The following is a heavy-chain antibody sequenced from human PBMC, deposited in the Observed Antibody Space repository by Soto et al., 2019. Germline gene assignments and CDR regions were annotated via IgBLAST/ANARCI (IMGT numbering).Heavy chain of an antibody. V-gene: IGHV4-39*02. Sequence: QWQLQESGPGLAKPSETLSLTCTVSGDSISDDNYYWAWVRQPPGKALEWIGDGTYAGTNYYNPSHKNRVTISIDTSKNHCSLRLNPVIAADTDVYFCVSHHHHPNVGPWGQRTLVTVSS. CDR3: VSHHHHPNVGP. CDR2: GTYAGTN. J-gene: IGHJ5*02. D-gene: IGHD1-1*01. CDR1: GDSISDDNYY.